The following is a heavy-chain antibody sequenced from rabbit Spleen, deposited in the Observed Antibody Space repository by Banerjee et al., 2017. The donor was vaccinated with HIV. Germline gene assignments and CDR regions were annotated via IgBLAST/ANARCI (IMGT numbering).Heavy chain of an antibody. D-gene: IGHD1-1*01. J-gene: IGHJ4*01. CDR1: GFDFSSNYY. CDR2: IYTGSSGST. V-gene: IGHV1S40*01. Sequence: QSLEESGGDLVKPGASLTLTCKASGFDFSSNYYFSWVRQAPGKGLELIAYIYTGSSGSTYYASWAKGRFTISKTSSTTVTLQMTSLTVADTATHFCVRGASGSGYYSLWGQGTLVTVS. CDR3: VRGASGSGYYSL.